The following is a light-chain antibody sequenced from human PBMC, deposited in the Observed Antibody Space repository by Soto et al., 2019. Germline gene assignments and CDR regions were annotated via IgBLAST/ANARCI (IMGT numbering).Light chain of an antibody. J-gene: IGKJ4*01. Sequence: DIQMTQSPSTLSGSVGYRVTITCRASQTISSWLAWYQQKPGKAPKLLIYKASTLKSGVPSRFSGSGSGTDFTLTISSLQPEDFATYFCQQVESYPSTFGGGTKVDIK. V-gene: IGKV1-5*03. CDR1: QTISSW. CDR3: QQVESYPST. CDR2: KAS.